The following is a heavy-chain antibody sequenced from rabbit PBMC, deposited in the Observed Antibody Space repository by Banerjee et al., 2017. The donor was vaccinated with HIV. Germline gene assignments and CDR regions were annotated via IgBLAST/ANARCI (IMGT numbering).Heavy chain of an antibody. J-gene: IGHJ4*01. CDR3: VRAHAGDSYTL. CDR2: ISTGDGST. Sequence: QEQLVESGGGLVQPGGSLKLSCKASGFDFSTYGVNWVRQAPGKGLEWIGCISTGDGSTYYASWVNGRFSISRENTQNTVSLQMNSLTAADTATYFCVRAHAGDSYTLWGPGTLVTVS. D-gene: IGHD8-1*01. CDR1: GFDFSTYG. V-gene: IGHV1S47*01.